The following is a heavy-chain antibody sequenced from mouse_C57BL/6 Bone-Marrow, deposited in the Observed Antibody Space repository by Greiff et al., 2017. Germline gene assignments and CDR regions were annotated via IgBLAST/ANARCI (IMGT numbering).Heavy chain of an antibody. Sequence: EVQLQQSGAELVRPGASVKLSCTASGFNIKDDYMHWVKQRPEQGLEWIGWIDPENGDTEYASKFQGKATITAETSSNTAYLQLSSLTSEDTAVYYCTTYSAMDYWGQGTSVTVSS. V-gene: IGHV14-4*01. J-gene: IGHJ4*01. CDR2: IDPENGDT. CDR1: GFNIKDDY. CDR3: TTYSAMDY.